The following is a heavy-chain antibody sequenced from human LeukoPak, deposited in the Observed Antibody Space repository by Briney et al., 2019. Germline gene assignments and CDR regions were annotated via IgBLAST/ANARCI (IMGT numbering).Heavy chain of an antibody. J-gene: IGHJ4*02. V-gene: IGHV1-8*01. CDR1: GYTFTSYD. D-gene: IGHD3-10*01. Sequence: ASVKVSCKASGYTFTSYDINWVRQATGQGLEWMGWMNPNSGNTGYAQKFQGRVTMTRNTSISTAYMELSSLRSGDTAVYYCARVITMVRGEGQFNYWGQGTLVTVSS. CDR2: MNPNSGNT. CDR3: ARVITMVRGEGQFNY.